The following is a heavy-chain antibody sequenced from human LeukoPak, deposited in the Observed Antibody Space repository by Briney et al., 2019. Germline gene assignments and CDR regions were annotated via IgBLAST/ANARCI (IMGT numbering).Heavy chain of an antibody. CDR3: ARSESGYSTSPDY. J-gene: IGHJ4*02. CDR1: GGTFSSYA. Sequence: GASVKASCKASGGTFSSYAISWVRQAPGQGLEWMGGIIPIFGTANYAQKFQGRVTITTDESTSTAYMELSSLRSEDTAVYYCARSESGYSTSPDYWGQGTLVTVSS. V-gene: IGHV1-69*05. CDR2: IIPIFGTA. D-gene: IGHD3-3*01.